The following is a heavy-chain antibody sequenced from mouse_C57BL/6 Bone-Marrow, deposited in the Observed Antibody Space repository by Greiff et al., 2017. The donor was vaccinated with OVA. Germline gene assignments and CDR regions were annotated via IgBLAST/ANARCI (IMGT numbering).Heavy chain of an antibody. CDR1: GFTFSSYA. J-gene: IGHJ2*01. Sequence: DVLLVESGGGLVKPGGSLKLSCAASGFTFSSYAMSWVRQTPEKRLEWVATISDGGSYTYYPDNLKGRFTISRDNAKNNLYLQMSHLTSEDTAMYYCARDFMVLFDYWGPGTTLTVSS. CDR2: ISDGGSYT. V-gene: IGHV5-4*01. CDR3: ARDFMVLFDY. D-gene: IGHD1-1*02.